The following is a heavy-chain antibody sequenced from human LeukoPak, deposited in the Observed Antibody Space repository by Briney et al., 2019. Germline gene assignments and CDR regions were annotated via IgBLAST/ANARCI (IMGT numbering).Heavy chain of an antibody. CDR2: IATDAT. D-gene: IGHD4-17*01. V-gene: IGHV3-30*04. CDR1: GFTFSSYA. Sequence: GGSLRHSCAASGFTFSSYAMHWVRQAPGKGLEWVAAIATDATLYADSVKGRFTISRDNSKNTVYLQMSSLRVEDTALYYCARDPNGDYIGAFEVWGQGTMVTVSS. CDR3: ARDPNGDYIGAFEV. J-gene: IGHJ3*01.